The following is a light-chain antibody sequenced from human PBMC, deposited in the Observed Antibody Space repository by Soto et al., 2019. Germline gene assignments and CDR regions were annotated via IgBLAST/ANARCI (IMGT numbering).Light chain of an antibody. Sequence: EIVMTQSPATLSVSPGERAILSCRASQSVSSNLAWLQKKPGQAHRLLIYGASTRATGIQARFSGSGSGTDFTLTIRRLEPEDFAVYYCKQYGSSPRTFGQGTKVDIK. V-gene: IGKV3-15*01. CDR1: QSVSSN. J-gene: IGKJ1*01. CDR3: KQYGSSPRT. CDR2: GAS.